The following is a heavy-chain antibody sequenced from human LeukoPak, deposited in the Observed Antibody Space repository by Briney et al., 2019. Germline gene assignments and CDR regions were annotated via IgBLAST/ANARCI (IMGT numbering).Heavy chain of an antibody. V-gene: IGHV4-59*08. CDR2: IYYSGST. CDR3: AGQSCSGGSCYPRPYWYFDL. D-gene: IGHD2-15*01. CDR1: GGSISSYY. J-gene: IGHJ2*01. Sequence: SETLSLTCTVSGGSISSYYRSWIRQPPGKGLEWIGYIYYSGSTNYNPSLKSRVTISVDTSKNQFSLKLSSVTAADTAVYYCAGQSCSGGSCYPRPYWYFDLWGRGTLVTVSS.